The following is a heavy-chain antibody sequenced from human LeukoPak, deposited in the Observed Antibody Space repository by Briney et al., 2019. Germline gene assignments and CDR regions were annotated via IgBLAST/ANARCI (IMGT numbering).Heavy chain of an antibody. CDR1: GYTFTSFG. CDR2: ISTSTGHT. D-gene: IGHD1-26*01. CDR3: ARRSGTYSDFDF. Sequence: ASVKVSCKASGYTFTSFGIGWVRQAPGQRLEWMGWISTSTGHTNYTHRLQGRVSVTTDTSTNTVYMEMKSLTSDDSAVYYCARRSGTYSDFDFWGQGTLVTVSS. J-gene: IGHJ4*02. V-gene: IGHV1-18*01.